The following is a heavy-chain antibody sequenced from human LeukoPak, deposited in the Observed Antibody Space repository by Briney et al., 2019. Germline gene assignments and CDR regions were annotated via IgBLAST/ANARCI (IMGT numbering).Heavy chain of an antibody. Sequence: GASVKVSCKASGYTFTSYGISWVRQAPGQGLEWMGWINAYNGNTNEAQKLQGRVTMTTDTSTSTAYMELRSLRSDDTAVYYCARVGDCSSTSCYYYYMDVWGKGATVTVSS. D-gene: IGHD2-2*01. V-gene: IGHV1-18*01. CDR3: ARVGDCSSTSCYYYYMDV. CDR2: INAYNGNT. J-gene: IGHJ6*03. CDR1: GYTFTSYG.